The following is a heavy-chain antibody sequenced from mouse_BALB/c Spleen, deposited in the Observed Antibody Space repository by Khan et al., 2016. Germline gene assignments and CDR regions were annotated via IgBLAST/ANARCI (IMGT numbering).Heavy chain of an antibody. V-gene: IGHV14-1*02. Sequence: VQLQQSGAELVRPGALVKLTCKASGFNIKDYYLHWVKQRPEQGLEWIGWIDPENGNRIYDPKFLGKASIPADTSSNTAYLQVNSLASEDTGVYYCASSPYFFDYWGQGSTLTGST. CDR1: GFNIKDYY. CDR2: IDPENGNR. CDR3: ASSPYFFDY. J-gene: IGHJ2*01.